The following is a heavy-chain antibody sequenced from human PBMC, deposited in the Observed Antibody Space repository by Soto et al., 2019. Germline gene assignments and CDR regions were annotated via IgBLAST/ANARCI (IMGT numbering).Heavy chain of an antibody. J-gene: IGHJ5*02. D-gene: IGHD3-22*01. CDR3: TRDPLDSSGFWGGPNWFDP. Sequence: GGSLRLSCTASGFTFGDYAMSWFRQAPGKGLEWVGFIRSKAYGGTTEYAASVKGRFTISRDDSKSIAYLQMNSLKTEDTAVYYCTRDPLDSSGFWGGPNWFDPWGQGTLVTVSS. V-gene: IGHV3-49*03. CDR2: IRSKAYGGTT. CDR1: GFTFGDYA.